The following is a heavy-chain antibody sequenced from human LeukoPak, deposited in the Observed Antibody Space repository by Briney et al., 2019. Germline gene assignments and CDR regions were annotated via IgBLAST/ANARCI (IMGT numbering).Heavy chain of an antibody. Sequence: GGSLRLSCAASGFTFSSYAMSWVRQVPGKGLEWVSAISGSGGSTYYADSVKGRFTISRDNSKNTLYLQMNSLRAEDTAVYYCAWSYGSGSYYPFDYWGQGTLVTVSS. V-gene: IGHV3-23*01. CDR2: ISGSGGST. D-gene: IGHD3-10*01. CDR3: AWSYGSGSYYPFDY. CDR1: GFTFSSYA. J-gene: IGHJ4*02.